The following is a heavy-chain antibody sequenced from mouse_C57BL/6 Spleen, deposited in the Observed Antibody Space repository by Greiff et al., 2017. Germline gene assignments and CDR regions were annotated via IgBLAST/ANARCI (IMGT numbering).Heavy chain of an antibody. CDR3: AREGNYYGSSNWYFDV. D-gene: IGHD1-1*01. Sequence: EVKLQQSGPELVKPGASVKISCKASGYTFTDYYMNWVKQSHGKSLEWIGDINPNNGGTSYNQKFKGKATLTVDKSSSTAYMERRSLTSEDSAVYYGAREGNYYGSSNWYFDVWGTGTTVTVSS. J-gene: IGHJ1*03. CDR2: INPNNGGT. CDR1: GYTFTDYY. V-gene: IGHV1-26*01.